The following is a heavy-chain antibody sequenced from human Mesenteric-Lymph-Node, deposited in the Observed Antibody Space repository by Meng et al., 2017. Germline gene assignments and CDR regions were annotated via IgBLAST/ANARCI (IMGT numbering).Heavy chain of an antibody. J-gene: IGHJ4*02. V-gene: IGHV3-74*01. CDR1: GFAFNRYW. CDR3: VADPAATALFQLDD. D-gene: IGHD6-25*01. Sequence: GESLKISCAASGFAFNRYWMHWVRQAPGKGLVWVSCISGDGSGTYYADSVKGRFTISRDNAKSTLSLQMNSLGAEDAAVYYCVADPAATALFQLDDWGQGTPVTVSS. CDR2: ISGDGSGT.